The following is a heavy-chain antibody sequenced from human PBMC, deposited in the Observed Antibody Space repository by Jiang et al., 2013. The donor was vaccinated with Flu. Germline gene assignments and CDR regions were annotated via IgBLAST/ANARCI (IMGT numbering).Heavy chain of an antibody. CDR3: AREVPALDY. CDR1: GFTFSSYE. Sequence: SGGGLVQPGGSLRLSCAASGFTFSSYEMNWVRQAPGKGLEWVSYISSSATTKYYADSVKDRFTISRDNAKNSLFLQMNSLRAEDTAVYYCAREVPALDYWGQGTLVTVSS. V-gene: IGHV3-48*03. CDR2: ISSSATTK. J-gene: IGHJ4*02.